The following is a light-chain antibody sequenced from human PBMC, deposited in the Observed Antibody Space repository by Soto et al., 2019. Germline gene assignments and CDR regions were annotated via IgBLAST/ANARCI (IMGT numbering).Light chain of an antibody. V-gene: IGKV3-15*01. J-gene: IGKJ1*01. CDR3: QQYSIWRT. CDR2: GAS. Sequence: EIVMTQSPATLSLAAGERVARSCRASESVSTNLAWYQQKAGQAPRLLIYGASTRATGIPARFSGSGSGTEFTLTISSLQSEDFAVYYCQQYSIWRTFGQGTKVDIK. CDR1: ESVSTN.